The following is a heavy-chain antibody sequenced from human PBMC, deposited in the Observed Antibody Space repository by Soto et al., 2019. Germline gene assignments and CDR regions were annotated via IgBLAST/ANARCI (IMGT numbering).Heavy chain of an antibody. Sequence: EVQLVESGGGLVQPGESLRLSCVASGFAPSNYWINWVRQAPGKGVEWVANIKQDGSEKNYVDSVKGRFTISRDNARNSLYLQMNSLRAEDTAAYYCATETSTWGCWGQGTLVTVSS. J-gene: IGHJ4*02. CDR1: GFAPSNYW. V-gene: IGHV3-7*05. CDR2: IKQDGSEK. CDR3: ATETSTWGC. D-gene: IGHD7-27*01.